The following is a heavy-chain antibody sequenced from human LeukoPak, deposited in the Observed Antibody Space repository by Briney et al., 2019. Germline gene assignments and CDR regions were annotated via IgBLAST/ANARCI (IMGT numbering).Heavy chain of an antibody. V-gene: IGHV4-59*12. J-gene: IGHJ5*02. CDR3: ARAGVIVVVPAANNWFDP. CDR2: IYYSGST. D-gene: IGHD2-2*01. Sequence: SETLSLTCTVSGGSISNYYWSWIRQPPGKGLEWIGYIYYSGSTNYNPSLKSRVTISVDTSKNQFSLKLSSVTAADTAVYYCARAGVIVVVPAANNWFDPWGQGTLVTVSS. CDR1: GGSISNYY.